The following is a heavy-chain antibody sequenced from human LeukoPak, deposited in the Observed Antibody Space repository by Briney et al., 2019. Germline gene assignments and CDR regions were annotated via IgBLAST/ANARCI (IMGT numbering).Heavy chain of an antibody. D-gene: IGHD3-10*01. J-gene: IGHJ4*02. CDR3: ARARGSVLLWFGELTH. V-gene: IGHV3-7*01. Sequence: GGSLRLSCAASGFAFSNYWMSWVRQAPGKGLEWVANINQDGSEKYYADSVKGRFTISRDNSKNTLYLQMNSLRAEDTAVYYCARARGSVLLWFGELTHWGQGTLVTVSS. CDR1: GFAFSNYW. CDR2: INQDGSEK.